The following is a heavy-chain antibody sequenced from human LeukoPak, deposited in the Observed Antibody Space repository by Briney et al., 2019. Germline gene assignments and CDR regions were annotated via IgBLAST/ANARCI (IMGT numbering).Heavy chain of an antibody. V-gene: IGHV3-23*01. CDR3: AKDPPTGFGEFNWFDP. Sequence: GGSLRLSCAASGFTFSSYAMSWVRQAPGKGLDWVSAISGSGGSTYYADSVKGRFTISRDNSKNTLYLQMNSLRAEDTAVYYCAKDPPTGFGEFNWFDPWGQGTLVTVSS. D-gene: IGHD3-10*01. CDR1: GFTFSSYA. CDR2: ISGSGGST. J-gene: IGHJ5*02.